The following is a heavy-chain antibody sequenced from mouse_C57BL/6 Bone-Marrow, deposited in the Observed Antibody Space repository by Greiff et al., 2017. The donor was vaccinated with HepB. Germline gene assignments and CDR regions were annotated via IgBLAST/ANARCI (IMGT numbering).Heavy chain of an antibody. CDR3: AREGARYFDV. CDR2: ISYDGSN. Sequence: EVKLQESGPGLVKPSQSLSLTCSVTGYSITSGYYWNWIRQFPGNKLEWMGYISYDGSNNYNPSLKNRISITRDTSKNQFFLKLNSVTTEDTATYYCAREGARYFDVWGTGTTVTVSS. CDR1: GYSITSGYY. V-gene: IGHV3-6*01. D-gene: IGHD3-1*01. J-gene: IGHJ1*03.